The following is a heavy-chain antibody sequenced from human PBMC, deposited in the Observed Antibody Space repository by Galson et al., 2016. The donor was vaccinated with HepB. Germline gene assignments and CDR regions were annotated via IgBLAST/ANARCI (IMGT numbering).Heavy chain of an antibody. J-gene: IGHJ4*02. V-gene: IGHV3-30*18. Sequence: SLRLSCAASGFIFSSYGMHWVRQAPGKGLEWVSVISKDGRIKNYAESEKGRFTISRDNSKNTLYLQMSTLRVEDTAVYYCAKEDGGSGSYLEYWGQGTLVTVSS. CDR1: GFIFSSYG. D-gene: IGHD3-10*01. CDR3: AKEDGGSGSYLEY. CDR2: ISKDGRIK.